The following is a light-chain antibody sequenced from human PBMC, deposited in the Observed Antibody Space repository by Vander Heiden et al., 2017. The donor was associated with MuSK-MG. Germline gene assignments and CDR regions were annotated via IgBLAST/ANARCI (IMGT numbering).Light chain of an antibody. CDR1: NIGSQS. J-gene: IGLJ2*01. CDR3: QVWDTTVV. CDR2: DNN. Sequence: SYVLTQPPSMSVAPGQTARIPCGGNNIGSQSVHWYQQRPGQAPVLVVYDNNDRPSGIPERFSGSNSGSSATLTISRVEAGDEADYYCQVWDTTVVFGGGTKLTV. V-gene: IGLV3-21*02.